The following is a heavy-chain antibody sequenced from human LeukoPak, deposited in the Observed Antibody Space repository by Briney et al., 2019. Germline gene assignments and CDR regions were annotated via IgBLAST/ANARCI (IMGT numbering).Heavy chain of an antibody. CDR3: ARRWGIDY. CDR1: GFTFSSDS. J-gene: IGHJ4*02. Sequence: PGGSLRLSCAASGFTFSSDSMNWGGQAPGKGLEWVSSISSSSSYIYYADSVKGRFTISRDNAKNSLYLQMNSLSAEDTAVYYCARRWGIDYWGQGTLVTVSS. CDR2: ISSSSSYI. V-gene: IGHV3-21*01. D-gene: IGHD7-27*01.